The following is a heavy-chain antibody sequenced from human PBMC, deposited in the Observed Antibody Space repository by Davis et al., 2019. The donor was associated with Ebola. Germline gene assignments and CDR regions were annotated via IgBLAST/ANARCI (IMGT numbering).Heavy chain of an antibody. CDR2: IYPSDSDI. D-gene: IGHD1-1*01. CDR1: GYNFNNYW. J-gene: IGHJ5*02. Sequence: KVSRKASGYNFNNYWIAWVRQMPGKGLEWMGVIYPSDSDIRYSPSFQGRVTISVDKSITTAYLQWSSLMASDTAMYYCARLGWSRDNCPPWGQGTLVTVSS. V-gene: IGHV5-51*01. CDR3: ARLGWSRDNCPP.